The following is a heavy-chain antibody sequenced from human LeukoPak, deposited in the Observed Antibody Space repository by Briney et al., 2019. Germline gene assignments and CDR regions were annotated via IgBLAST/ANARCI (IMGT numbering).Heavy chain of an antibody. Sequence: GGSLRLSCAASDFTFSNAWMNWVRQAPGKGLEWVANINQNGSEKYYLDSVKGRFTISRDNAKNSLYLQMNSLRVEDTAVYFCASGMVEFDYWGQGTLLTVSS. D-gene: IGHD2-8*01. CDR2: INQNGSEK. J-gene: IGHJ4*02. V-gene: IGHV3-7*01. CDR3: ASGMVEFDY. CDR1: DFTFSNAW.